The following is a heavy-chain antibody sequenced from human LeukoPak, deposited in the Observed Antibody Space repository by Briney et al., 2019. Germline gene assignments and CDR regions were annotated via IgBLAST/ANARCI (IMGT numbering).Heavy chain of an antibody. J-gene: IGHJ5*02. Sequence: GGSLRLSCAASGFTFSSYVMHWVRQAPGKGLEWVAVISYDGSNKYYADSVKGRFTISRDNSKNTLYLQMNSLRAEDTAVYYCARGMYSSGWYNSDWFDPWGQGTLVTVSS. CDR2: ISYDGSNK. CDR3: ARGMYSSGWYNSDWFDP. V-gene: IGHV3-30*04. D-gene: IGHD6-19*01. CDR1: GFTFSSYV.